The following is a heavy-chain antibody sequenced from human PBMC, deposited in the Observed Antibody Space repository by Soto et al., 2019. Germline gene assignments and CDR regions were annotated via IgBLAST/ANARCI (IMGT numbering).Heavy chain of an antibody. J-gene: IGHJ6*03. Sequence: SETLSLTCAVYGGSFSGYYWSWIRQPPGKGLEWIGEINHSGSTNYNPSLKSRVTISVDTSKNQFSLKLSSVTAADTAVYYCARGIYASRQVVSSPSRGKVWNPRKYYYYMDVWGKGTTVTVSS. D-gene: IGHD1-1*01. CDR2: INHSGST. CDR1: GGSFSGYY. V-gene: IGHV4-34*01. CDR3: ARGIYASRQVVSSPSRGKVWNPRKYYYYMDV.